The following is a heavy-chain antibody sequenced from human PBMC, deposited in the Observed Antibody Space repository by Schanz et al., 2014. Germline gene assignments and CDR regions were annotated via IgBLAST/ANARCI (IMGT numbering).Heavy chain of an antibody. D-gene: IGHD3-10*01. CDR1: GYTFTSYG. CDR2: INGYNGHT. V-gene: IGHV1-18*01. CDR3: ARAKRFGDMDV. Sequence: VQLEQSGAEVKKPGSSVKVSCKASGYTFTSYGINWVRQAPGQGLEWMGWINGYNGHTLYAQKFQGRVTMTTDTSTSTAYMELRNLRSDDTAVYYCARAKRFGDMDVWGQGTTVTVSS. J-gene: IGHJ6*02.